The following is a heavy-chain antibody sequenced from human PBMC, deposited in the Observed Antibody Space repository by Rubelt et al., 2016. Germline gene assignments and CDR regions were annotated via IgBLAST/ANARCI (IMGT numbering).Heavy chain of an antibody. CDR2: ISTYNGDT. J-gene: IGHJ4*02. CDR3: ARNLIMITFGGVIVPPDY. CDR1: GYSFKRYA. V-gene: IGHV1-18*01. Sequence: QVQLVQSGAEVKEPGASIKVSCKTSGYSFKRYAISWVRQAPGQGLEWMGWISTYNGDTRYAQNFQSRVTMTTDTSTSTAYMELRSLRSDDTAVYYCARNLIMITFGGVIVPPDYWGQGTLVTVSS. D-gene: IGHD3-16*02.